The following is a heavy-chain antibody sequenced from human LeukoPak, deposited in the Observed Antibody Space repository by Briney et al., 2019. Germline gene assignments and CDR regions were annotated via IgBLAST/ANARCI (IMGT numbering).Heavy chain of an antibody. J-gene: IGHJ6*02. Sequence: GGSLRLSCAVSGFTVSSNYMSWVRQAPGKGLEWVSVIYSGGSTYYADSVKGRFTISRDNSMNTLYLQMNSLRAEDTAVYYCARELGYCSGASCYFKYYGMDVWGQGTTVTVFS. CDR1: GFTVSSNY. CDR2: IYSGGST. V-gene: IGHV3-53*01. D-gene: IGHD2-15*01. CDR3: ARELGYCSGASCYFKYYGMDV.